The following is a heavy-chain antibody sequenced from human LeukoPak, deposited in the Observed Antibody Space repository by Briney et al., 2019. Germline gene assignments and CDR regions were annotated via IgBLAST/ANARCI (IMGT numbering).Heavy chain of an antibody. D-gene: IGHD2/OR15-2a*01. Sequence: SQTLSLTCAVSGGSVSSGGFSWRWIRQPPGKGLECIGSISHTGSTYYNPSLKSRVTISVDSSKNQFSLKLSPVTAADTAVYYCAREGYFYGMDVWGQGTTVTVSS. CDR3: AREGYFYGMDV. V-gene: IGHV4-30-2*01. J-gene: IGHJ6*02. CDR1: GGSVSSGGFS. CDR2: ISHTGST.